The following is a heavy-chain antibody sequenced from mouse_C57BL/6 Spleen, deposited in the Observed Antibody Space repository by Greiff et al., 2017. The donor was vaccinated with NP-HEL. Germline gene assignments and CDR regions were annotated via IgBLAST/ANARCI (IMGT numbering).Heavy chain of an antibody. Sequence: VKLVESGAELVRPGASVTLSCKASGYTFTDYEMHWVKQTPVHGLEWIGAIDPETGGTAYNQKFKGKAILTADKSSSTAYMELRSLTSEDSAVYYCTRGSTMVTGEAWFAYWGQGTLVTVSA. V-gene: IGHV1-15*01. CDR3: TRGSTMVTGEAWFAY. J-gene: IGHJ3*01. D-gene: IGHD2-2*01. CDR1: GYTFTDYE. CDR2: IDPETGGT.